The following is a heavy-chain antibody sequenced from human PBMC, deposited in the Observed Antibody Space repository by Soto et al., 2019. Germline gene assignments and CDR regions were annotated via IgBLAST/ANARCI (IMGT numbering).Heavy chain of an antibody. J-gene: IGHJ5*02. CDR2: IYYSGST. V-gene: IGHV4-59*01. Sequence: SETLSLTCTVSGGSISSYYWSWIRQSPGKGLEWIGYIYYSGSTNYNPSLKSRVTISVDTSKNQFSLKLSSVTAADTAVYYCARVIGYCSGGSCPGGWFDPWGQGTLVTVSS. CDR3: ARVIGYCSGGSCPGGWFDP. CDR1: GGSISSYY. D-gene: IGHD2-15*01.